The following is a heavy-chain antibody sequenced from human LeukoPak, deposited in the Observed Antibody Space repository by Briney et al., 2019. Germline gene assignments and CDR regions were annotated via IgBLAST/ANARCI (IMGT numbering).Heavy chain of an antibody. D-gene: IGHD2-2*01. Sequence: ASVKISCKASRYTFTDYYIHRVRQAPGQGLEWMGWINPDSGGTNYAQKFQGRVTVTRDTSINTAYMDLRWLRSDDTGIYYCVRGGSRYCSGTSCPLFDFWGQGTLVTVSS. CDR1: RYTFTDYY. V-gene: IGHV1-2*02. CDR3: VRGGSRYCSGTSCPLFDF. J-gene: IGHJ4*02. CDR2: INPDSGGT.